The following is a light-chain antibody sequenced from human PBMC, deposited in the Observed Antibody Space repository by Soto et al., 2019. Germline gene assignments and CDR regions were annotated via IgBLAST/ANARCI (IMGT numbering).Light chain of an antibody. V-gene: IGLV1-44*01. CDR3: AAWDDSLNAWV. J-gene: IGLJ3*02. CDR2: SND. Sequence: QPGLTQPPSASGTPGQRVTITCSGSSSNIGSSLVSWYQQFPGTAPKLLIYSNDQRPSGVPDRVSGSKSGTSASLAISGLQSEDEAEYSCAAWDDSLNAWVFGGGTKLTVL. CDR1: SSNIGSSL.